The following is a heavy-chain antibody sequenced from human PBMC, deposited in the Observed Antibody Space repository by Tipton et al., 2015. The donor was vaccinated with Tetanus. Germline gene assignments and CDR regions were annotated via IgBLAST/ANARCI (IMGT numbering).Heavy chain of an antibody. J-gene: IGHJ4*02. D-gene: IGHD3-22*01. CDR3: ARDLFYYDSSGYHDY. CDR1: GGSISSYY. CDR2: IYYSGST. Sequence: TLSLTCTVSGGSISSYYWSWIRQPPGKGLEWIGYIYYSGSTNYNPSLKSRVTISVDTSKNQSSLKLSSVTAADTAVYYCARDLFYYDSSGYHDYWGQGTLVTVSS. V-gene: IGHV4-59*12.